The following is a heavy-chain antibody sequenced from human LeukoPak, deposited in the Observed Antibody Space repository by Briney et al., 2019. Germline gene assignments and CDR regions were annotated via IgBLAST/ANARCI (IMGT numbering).Heavy chain of an antibody. CDR2: IYYTGST. CDR1: GGSVSSGSYY. Sequence: PSETLSLTCAVSGGSVSSGSYYWGWIRQPPGKGLEWIGSIYYTGSTYYNPSLKSRVTIPVDTSKNQFSLNLSSVTAADTAVYYCARLDWSNWCFDLWGRGTLVIVSS. J-gene: IGHJ2*01. D-gene: IGHD3/OR15-3a*01. CDR3: ARLDWSNWCFDL. V-gene: IGHV4-39*01.